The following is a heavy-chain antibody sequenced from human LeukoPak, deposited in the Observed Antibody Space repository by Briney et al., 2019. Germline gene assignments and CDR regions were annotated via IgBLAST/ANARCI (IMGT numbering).Heavy chain of an antibody. D-gene: IGHD6-6*01. CDR1: GFTFSSYA. V-gene: IGHV3-23*01. CDR2: ISGSGGST. Sequence: PGGSLRLSCAASGFTFSSYAMSWVRRAPGKGLEWVSAISGSGGSTYYADSVEGRFTISRDNSKNTLYLQMNSLRAEDTAVYYCAKDRRAARGVGAFDIWGQGTMVTVSS. CDR3: AKDRRAARGVGAFDI. J-gene: IGHJ3*02.